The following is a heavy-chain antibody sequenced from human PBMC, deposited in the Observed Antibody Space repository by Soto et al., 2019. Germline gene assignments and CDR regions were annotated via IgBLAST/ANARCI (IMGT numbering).Heavy chain of an antibody. J-gene: IGHJ5*02. CDR2: MNPNSGNT. V-gene: IGHV1-8*01. D-gene: IGHD3-22*01. CDR1: GYTFTSYD. CDR3: AREDRNYHDRSGYYH. Sequence: ASVKVSCKASGYTFTSYDINWVLQATGQGLEWMGWMNPNSGNTGYAQKFQGRVTMTRNTPISTAYMELSSLRSEDTAVYYCAREDRNYHDRSGYYHWGQGTLVTVSS.